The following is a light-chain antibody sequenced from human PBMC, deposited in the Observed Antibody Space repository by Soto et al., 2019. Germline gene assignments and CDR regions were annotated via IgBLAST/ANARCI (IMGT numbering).Light chain of an antibody. CDR2: LGS. CDR1: QSLLHRNGYNY. V-gene: IGKV2-28*01. CDR3: MQALQTPLYT. J-gene: IGKJ5*01. Sequence: DIVMTQSPLSLPVTPGEPASISCRSSQSLLHRNGYNYLDWYLQRPGQSPQLLIYLGSNRASGVPDRFSGSGSGTDFTLKISRVEAEDVGVYYCMQALQTPLYTFGQGTRLEIK.